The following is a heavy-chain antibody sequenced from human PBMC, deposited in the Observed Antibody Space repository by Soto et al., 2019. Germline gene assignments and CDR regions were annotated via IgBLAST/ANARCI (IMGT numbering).Heavy chain of an antibody. Sequence: ASVKVSCKASGYTFTSYDINWVRQATGQGLEWMGWMNPNSGNTGYAQKFQGRVTMTRNTSISTAYMELSSLRSEDTAAYYCARGRYCSGGSCYFTYNWFDPWGQGTLVTVSS. J-gene: IGHJ5*02. CDR3: ARGRYCSGGSCYFTYNWFDP. D-gene: IGHD2-15*01. V-gene: IGHV1-8*01. CDR2: MNPNSGNT. CDR1: GYTFTSYD.